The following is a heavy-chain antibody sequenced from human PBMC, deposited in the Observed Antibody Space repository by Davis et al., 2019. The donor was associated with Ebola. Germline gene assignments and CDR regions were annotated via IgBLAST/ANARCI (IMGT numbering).Heavy chain of an antibody. D-gene: IGHD4-17*01. Sequence: PGGSLRLSCVASGFTFRNFEMNWVRQAPGKGLEWVAFISSSGSTTHYADSLKDRFTISRDNAKSSMYLQVSSLRVEDTATYYCARGDDDYNDSSPPCWGQGTLVTVSS. CDR1: GFTFRNFE. CDR3: ARGDDDYNDSSPPC. V-gene: IGHV3-48*03. J-gene: IGHJ1*01. CDR2: ISSSGSTT.